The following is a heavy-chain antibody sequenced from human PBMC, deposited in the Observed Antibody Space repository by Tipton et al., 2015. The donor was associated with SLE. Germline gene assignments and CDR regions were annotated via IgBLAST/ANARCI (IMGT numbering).Heavy chain of an antibody. CDR2: IYNSGGT. V-gene: IGHV4-4*07. J-gene: IGHJ3*02. CDR3: ARRGWVDAFDI. CDR1: GGSISGYY. Sequence: TLSLTCTVSGGSISGYYWSWIRQPAGKGLEWIGRIYNSGGTIYNPSLKSRVSLSSDTSKNQFSLRVRSVTAADTAVYYCARRGWVDAFDIWGQGTMVIVSS. D-gene: IGHD6-19*01.